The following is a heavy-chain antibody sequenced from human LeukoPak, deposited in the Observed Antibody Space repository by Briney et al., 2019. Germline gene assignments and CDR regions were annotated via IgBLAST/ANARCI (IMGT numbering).Heavy chain of an antibody. Sequence: GGSLRLSCAASGFTFSSYGMHWVRQAPGKGLEWVAVISYDGSNKYYADSVKGRFTISRDNSKNTLYLQMNSLRAEDTALYYCAKDIGYSSSWYGMDVWGKGTTVTVSS. J-gene: IGHJ6*04. CDR3: AKDIGYSSSWYGMDV. V-gene: IGHV3-30*18. CDR1: GFTFSSYG. D-gene: IGHD6-13*01. CDR2: ISYDGSNK.